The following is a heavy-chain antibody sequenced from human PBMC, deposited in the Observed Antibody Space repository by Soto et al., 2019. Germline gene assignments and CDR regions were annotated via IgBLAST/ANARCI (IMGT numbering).Heavy chain of an antibody. CDR2: INQDGSGK. J-gene: IGHJ6*02. CDR1: GFSFSNYW. CDR3: ARDPYNHGDYGYGMDV. Sequence: EVQLVESGGGLVQPGGSLRLSCVVSGFSFSNYWMSWVRQAQGKGLEWVANINQDGSGKVYVDSVKGRFTISRDNAENSLSLQMNSLRAEDAAVYYCARDPYNHGDYGYGMDVWGQGTTVTVSS. V-gene: IGHV3-7*05. D-gene: IGHD3-10*01.